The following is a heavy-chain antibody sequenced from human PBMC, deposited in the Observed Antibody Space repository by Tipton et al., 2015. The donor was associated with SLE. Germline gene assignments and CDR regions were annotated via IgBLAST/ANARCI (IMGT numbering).Heavy chain of an antibody. V-gene: IGHV3-30*03. D-gene: IGHD3-22*01. Sequence: SLRLSCAASGFTFSSYGMHWVRQAPGKGLEWVAVISYDGSNKYYADPVKGRFTISRDNSKNTLYLQMNSLRADDTAVYYCTTSSGYYLGNYWGQGTLVTVSS. CDR2: ISYDGSNK. CDR1: GFTFSSYG. J-gene: IGHJ4*02. CDR3: TTSSGYYLGNY.